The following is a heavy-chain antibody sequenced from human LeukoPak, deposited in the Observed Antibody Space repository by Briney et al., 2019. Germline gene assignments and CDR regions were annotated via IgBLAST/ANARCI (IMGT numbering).Heavy chain of an antibody. D-gene: IGHD3-22*01. CDR3: VKDLQSSGHLYFDY. CDR1: GFTFSSYA. J-gene: IGHJ4*02. Sequence: GGSLRLSCAASGFTFSSYAMHWVRQAPGKGLEWVAVISYDGSNKYYGDSVEGRFAISRDNSKNTLYLQMNSLRAEDSAVYYSVKDLQSSGHLYFDYWGQGTLVTVSS. CDR2: ISYDGSNK. V-gene: IGHV3-30*09.